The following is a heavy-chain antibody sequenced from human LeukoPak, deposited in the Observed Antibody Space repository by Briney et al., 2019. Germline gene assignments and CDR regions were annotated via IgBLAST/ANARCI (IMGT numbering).Heavy chain of an antibody. J-gene: IGHJ3*02. CDR3: ARESLGSYKTVVIVARGHDAFDM. Sequence: GASVKVSCKASGYTFTKYHIHWVRQAPGQGLEWMGIINPSAGSTNYAQKFQGRVTLTRDTSTSTVYMNVSNLRSEDTAVYYCARESLGSYKTVVIVARGHDAFDMWGQGTMVTVSS. CDR1: GYTFTKYH. D-gene: IGHD3-22*01. V-gene: IGHV1-46*01. CDR2: INPSAGST.